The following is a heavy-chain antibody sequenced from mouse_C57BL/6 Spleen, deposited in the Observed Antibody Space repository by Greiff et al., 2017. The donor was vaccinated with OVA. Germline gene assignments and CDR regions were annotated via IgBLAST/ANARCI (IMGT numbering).Heavy chain of an antibody. D-gene: IGHD1-1*01. CDR3: ARRGVTTVVDHWYFDV. CDR1: GYTFTSYW. V-gene: IGHV1-53*01. Sequence: QVQLQQPGTELVKPGASVKLSCKASGYTFTSYWMHWVKQRPGQGLEWIGNINPSNGGTNYNEKFKSKATLTVDKSSSTAYMQLSSLTSEDSAVYLCARRGVTTVVDHWYFDVWGTGTTVTVSS. CDR2: INPSNGGT. J-gene: IGHJ1*03.